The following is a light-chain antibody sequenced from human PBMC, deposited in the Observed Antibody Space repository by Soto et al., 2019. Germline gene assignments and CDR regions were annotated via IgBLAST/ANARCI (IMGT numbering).Light chain of an antibody. V-gene: IGKV1D-12*01. CDR2: AAS. Sequence: DLQMTQSPSSVSASVGDRVTITCRASQGISSWLVWYQQKPGKAPKLLIYAASTLQSGVPSRFSGSGSGTDFTLTIRSLQPEDFASYYCQQASSFPLTFGGGTKVEIK. CDR1: QGISSW. CDR3: QQASSFPLT. J-gene: IGKJ4*01.